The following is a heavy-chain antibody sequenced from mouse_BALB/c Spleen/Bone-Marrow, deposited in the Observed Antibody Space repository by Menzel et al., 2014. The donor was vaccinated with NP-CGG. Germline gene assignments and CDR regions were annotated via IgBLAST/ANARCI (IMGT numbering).Heavy chain of an antibody. CDR3: ARLGYYGSFAF. J-gene: IGHJ3*01. V-gene: IGHV4-1*02. D-gene: IGHD1-2*01. Sequence: EVHLVESGGGLVQPGGSLKLSCAASGFDFSRFWMSWVRQAPGKGLEWIGEINPDSSTINYTLSLKDKFIISRDNAKNTLFLQMSKVRSEDTALYYCARLGYYGSFAFWGQGTLVTVSA. CDR1: GFDFSRFW. CDR2: INPDSSTI.